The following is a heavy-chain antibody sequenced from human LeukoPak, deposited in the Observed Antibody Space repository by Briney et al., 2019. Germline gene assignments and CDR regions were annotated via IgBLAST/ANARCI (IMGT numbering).Heavy chain of an antibody. V-gene: IGHV1-2*02. J-gene: IGHJ4*02. Sequence: ASVKVSCKASGYTFTGYYMHWVRQAPGQGLQWMGRISPKSGDTNYAQNFQGRVTMTRDTSINTAYMELSRLRSDDTAVYFCARVDYYGSGSQAPYFDYWGQGTLVTVSS. D-gene: IGHD3-10*01. CDR3: ARVDYYGSGSQAPYFDY. CDR2: ISPKSGDT. CDR1: GYTFTGYY.